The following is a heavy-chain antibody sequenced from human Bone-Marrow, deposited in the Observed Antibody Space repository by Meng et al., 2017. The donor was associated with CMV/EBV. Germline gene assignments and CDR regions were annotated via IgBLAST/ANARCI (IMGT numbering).Heavy chain of an antibody. J-gene: IGHJ6*02. V-gene: IGHV3-15*01. D-gene: IGHD2-21*01. Sequence: GGSLRLSCAASGFTFDSYSMNWVRQAPGKGLEWVGRIKSKTDGGTTDYAAPVKGRFTISRDDSKNTLYLQMNSLKTEDTAVYYCTTDYSHYYYYGMDVWGQASTVTVYS. CDR2: IKSKTDGGTT. CDR1: GFTFDSYS. CDR3: TTDYSHYYYYGMDV.